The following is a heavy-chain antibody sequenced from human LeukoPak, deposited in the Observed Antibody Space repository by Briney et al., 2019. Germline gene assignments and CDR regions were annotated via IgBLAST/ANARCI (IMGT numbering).Heavy chain of an antibody. J-gene: IGHJ4*02. CDR2: IYYSGST. V-gene: IGHV4-39*07. CDR3: ARVVIDYAGKGTFDY. CDR1: GGSISSSSYY. Sequence: SETLSLTCTVSGGSISSSSYYWGWIRQPPGKGLEWIGSIYYSGSTYYNPSLKSRVTISVDTSKNQFSLKLSSVTAADTAVYYCARVVIDYAGKGTFDYWGQGTLVTVSS. D-gene: IGHD2/OR15-2a*01.